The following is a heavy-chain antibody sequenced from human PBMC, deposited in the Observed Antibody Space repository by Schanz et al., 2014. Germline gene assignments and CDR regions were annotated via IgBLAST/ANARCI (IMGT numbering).Heavy chain of an antibody. CDR2: INPSSGTT. J-gene: IGHJ3*02. CDR3: VTEKRMESGTWAKAFDI. Sequence: QVQLVQSGAEVKQPGVSVKVSCKASGYTFTTYYIHWVRQAPGQGLEWMGKINPSSGTTRIAQNFQGRLTVTRDTSTTTVYMELSSLRSDDTAMYYCVTEKRMESGTWAKAFDIWGQGTWVTVSS. V-gene: IGHV1-46*01. CDR1: GYTFTTYY. D-gene: IGHD3-3*01.